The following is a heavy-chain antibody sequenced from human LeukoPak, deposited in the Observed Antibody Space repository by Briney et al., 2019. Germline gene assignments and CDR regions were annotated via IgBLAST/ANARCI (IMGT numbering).Heavy chain of an antibody. D-gene: IGHD5-18*01. J-gene: IGHJ3*02. CDR1: GFTFSSYA. V-gene: IGHV3-53*01. CDR3: AREGYSYGYAFDI. CDR2: IYSGGST. Sequence: GGSLRLSCAASGFTFSSYAMSWVRQAPGKGLEWVSVIYSGGSTYYADSVKGRFTISRDNSKNTLYLQMNSLRAEDTAVYYCAREGYSYGYAFDIWGQVTMVTVSS.